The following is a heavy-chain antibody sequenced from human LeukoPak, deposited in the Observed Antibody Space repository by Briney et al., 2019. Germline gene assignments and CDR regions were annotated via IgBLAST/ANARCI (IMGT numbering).Heavy chain of an antibody. CDR1: GYSISSGYY. CDR2: INDSGNT. CDR3: ARAREGYFDL. J-gene: IGHJ2*01. Sequence: SETLSLTCTVSGYSISSGYYWTWIRQPPGKGLEWIGEINDSGNTNYNPSLKSRVTISVDTSKNQFSLKVRSVTAADTAMYFCARAREGYFDLWGRGTLVTVSS. V-gene: IGHV4-38-2*02.